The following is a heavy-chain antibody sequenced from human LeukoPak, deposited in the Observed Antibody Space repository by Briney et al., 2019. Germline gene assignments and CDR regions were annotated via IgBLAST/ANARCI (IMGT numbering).Heavy chain of an antibody. CDR2: ISAYNGNT. V-gene: IGHV1-18*01. D-gene: IGHD6-19*01. Sequence: GASVKVSCKASGYTFTSYGISWVRQAPGQGLEWMGWISAYNGNTNYAQKLQGRVTITTDTSTMTAYMELRSLRSDDTAVYYCARDMSSRSFAEYFQHWGQGTLVTVSS. CDR1: GYTFTSYG. J-gene: IGHJ1*01. CDR3: ARDMSSRSFAEYFQH.